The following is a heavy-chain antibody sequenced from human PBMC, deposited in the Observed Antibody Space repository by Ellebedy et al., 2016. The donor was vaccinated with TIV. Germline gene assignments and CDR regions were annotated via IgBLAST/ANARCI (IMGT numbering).Heavy chain of an antibody. Sequence: AASVKVSCKASGYTFTGYYMHWVRQAPGQGLEWMGWINPNSGGTNYAKKFQGRVTMTRETSISTAYMELSRLRSDDTAVYYCARIPTNIVVVPAAICWGQGTLVTVSS. J-gene: IGHJ4*02. CDR3: ARIPTNIVVVPAAIC. D-gene: IGHD2-2*01. CDR1: GYTFTGYY. V-gene: IGHV1-2*02. CDR2: INPNSGGT.